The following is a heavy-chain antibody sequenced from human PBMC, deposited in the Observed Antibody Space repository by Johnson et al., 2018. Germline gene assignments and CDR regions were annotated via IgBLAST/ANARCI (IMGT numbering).Heavy chain of an antibody. D-gene: IGHD6-13*01. V-gene: IGHV3-30-3*01. CDR1: GFTFSSYA. J-gene: IGHJ6*02. CDR3: ARCGSYYYYYHGFDV. Sequence: QVQLVQSGGGVVQPGRSLRLSCAASGFTFSSYAMHWVRQAPGKGLEWVAVISYDGSNKYYADSVKGRFTISRDNSKNTLYLQMNSLRVEDTAVYYCARCGSYYYYYHGFDVWGQGTTVTVSS. CDR2: ISYDGSNK.